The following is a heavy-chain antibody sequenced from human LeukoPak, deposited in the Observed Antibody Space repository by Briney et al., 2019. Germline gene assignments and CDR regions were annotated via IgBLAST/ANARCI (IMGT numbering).Heavy chain of an antibody. J-gene: IGHJ5*01. D-gene: IGHD3-22*01. CDR2: IIPILGTA. Sequence: ASVKVSCKASGGTFSTYAISWVRQAPGQGLEWMGGIIPILGTANYAQKFKGRVTITADEFTGTAYMELSSLRSEDTALFYCASNTNYYENTGHYVLDSWGQGTLVTVSS. V-gene: IGHV1-69*13. CDR1: GGTFSTYA. CDR3: ASNTNYYENTGHYVLDS.